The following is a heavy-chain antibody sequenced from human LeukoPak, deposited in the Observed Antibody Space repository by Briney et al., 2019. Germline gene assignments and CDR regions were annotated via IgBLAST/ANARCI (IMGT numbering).Heavy chain of an antibody. D-gene: IGHD3-22*01. CDR1: GYTFTSYY. CDR3: ARDRPYYYDSSGYQNDY. V-gene: IGHV1-46*01. CDR2: INPSGRST. Sequence: ASVKVSCKASGYTFTSYYMHWVRQAPGQGLEWMGIINPSGRSTSYAQKFQGRVTMTRDTSTSTVYMELSSLRSEDTAVYYCARDRPYYYDSSGYQNDYWGQGTLVTVSS. J-gene: IGHJ4*02.